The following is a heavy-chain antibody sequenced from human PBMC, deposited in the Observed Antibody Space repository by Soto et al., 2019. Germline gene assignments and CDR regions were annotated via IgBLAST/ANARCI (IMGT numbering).Heavy chain of an antibody. J-gene: IGHJ6*02. CDR2: INHSGST. D-gene: IGHD6-13*01. CDR1: GGSFSGYY. V-gene: IGHV4-34*01. Sequence: SETLSLTCAVYGGSFSGYYWSWIRQPPGKGLEWIGEINHSGSTNYNPSLKSRVTISVDTSKNQFSLKLSSVTAADTAVYYCARGTQRAAALGGNGMDVWGQGTTVTVCS. CDR3: ARGTQRAAALGGNGMDV.